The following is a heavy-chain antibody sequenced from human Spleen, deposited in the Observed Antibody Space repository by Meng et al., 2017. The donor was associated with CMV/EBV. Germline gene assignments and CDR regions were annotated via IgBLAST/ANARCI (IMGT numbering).Heavy chain of an antibody. CDR2: ISFDGSKK. CDR1: FTFSSYD. Sequence: FTFSSYDIHWVRQAPGKGLEWVAVISFDGSKKYYADSVKGRFTISRDNSKNTLYLQMNSLRAEDTAVYYCASAYFDFWSGYYNAVGYWGQGTLVTVSS. D-gene: IGHD3-3*01. J-gene: IGHJ4*02. CDR3: ASAYFDFWSGYYNAVGY. V-gene: IGHV3-30*03.